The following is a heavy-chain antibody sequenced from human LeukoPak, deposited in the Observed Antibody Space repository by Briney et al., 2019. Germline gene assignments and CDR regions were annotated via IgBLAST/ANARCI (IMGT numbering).Heavy chain of an antibody. CDR3: ARDGGYSKLGHWYFDL. CDR2: MNPNSGNT. D-gene: IGHD5-18*01. CDR1: GYTFTSYD. V-gene: IGHV1-8*03. Sequence: ASVKVSCKASGYTFTSYDINWVRQATGQGLEWMGWMNPNSGNTGYAQKFQGRVTITRDTSASTAYMELSSLRSEDTAVYYCARDGGYSKLGHWYFDLWGRGTLVTVSS. J-gene: IGHJ2*01.